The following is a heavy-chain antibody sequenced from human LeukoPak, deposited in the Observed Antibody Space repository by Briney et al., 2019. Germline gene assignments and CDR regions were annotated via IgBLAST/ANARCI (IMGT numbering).Heavy chain of an antibody. Sequence: PGGSLRLSRSASGFTFSSFGMHWVRQAPGKGLEWATLMSYDGNNKYSADSVRGRFSISRDNSKNTLYLQMNSLRAEDTAVYYCARDRCSSTSCYASWFDPWGQGTLVTVSS. CDR1: GFTFSSFG. V-gene: IGHV3-30*03. CDR2: MSYDGNNK. CDR3: ARDRCSSTSCYASWFDP. J-gene: IGHJ5*02. D-gene: IGHD2-2*01.